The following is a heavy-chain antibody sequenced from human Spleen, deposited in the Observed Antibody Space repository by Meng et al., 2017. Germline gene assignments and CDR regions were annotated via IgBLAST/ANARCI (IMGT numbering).Heavy chain of an antibody. CDR3: AKDFWTGYPLYYFDY. D-gene: IGHD3/OR15-3a*01. V-gene: IGHV3-30*04. CDR2: ISNEGSEK. Sequence: GFFVSRYAMHWVRQAPGKGLEWVAVISNEGSEKYYADSVKGRFTISRDNSKNTLYLQMNSLRAEDTAVYYCAKDFWTGYPLYYFDYWGQGTLVTVSS. J-gene: IGHJ4*02. CDR1: GFFVSRYA.